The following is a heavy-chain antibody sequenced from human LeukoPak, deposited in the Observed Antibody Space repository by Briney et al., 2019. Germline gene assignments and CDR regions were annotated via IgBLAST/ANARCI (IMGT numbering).Heavy chain of an antibody. CDR1: RYTFTSYD. CDR2: MNPNTGRT. CDR3: ARLSQTPDYYTLGGYYYLGY. J-gene: IGHJ4*02. D-gene: IGHD3-10*01. V-gene: IGHV1-8*01. Sequence: ASVKVSCKASRYTFTSYDINWVREAAGHGLEWMGWMNPNTGRTGYAQKFQGRITMTRDTSINTAYMELTKLRSEDTAIYYCARLSQTPDYYTLGGYYYLGYWGQGTPVTVSS.